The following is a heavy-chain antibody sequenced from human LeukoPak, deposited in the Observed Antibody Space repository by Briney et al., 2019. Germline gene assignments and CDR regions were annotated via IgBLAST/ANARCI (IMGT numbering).Heavy chain of an antibody. CDR3: ATYAGTSSKFFHH. J-gene: IGHJ1*01. D-gene: IGHD3-10*01. V-gene: IGHV5-51*01. Sequence: GESLKISCKGSGYSFTSYWIGWVRQMPGKGLEWMGIINPGDSDTRYSPSFQGQVTISVDKSISTAYLQWSSLKASDTATYYCATYAGTSSKFFHHWGQGTLVTVSS. CDR2: INPGDSDT. CDR1: GYSFTSYW.